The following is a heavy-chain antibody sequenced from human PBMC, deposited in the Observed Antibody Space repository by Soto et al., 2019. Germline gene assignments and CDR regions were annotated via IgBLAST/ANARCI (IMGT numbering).Heavy chain of an antibody. J-gene: IGHJ4*02. V-gene: IGHV4-31*03. CDR2: IYYSGST. D-gene: IGHD2-21*02. CDR3: ARETKMTASFDY. CDR1: GGTISSGGFH. Sequence: SETLSLPCTVFGGTISSGGFHRSLNRQHPGKGLEWIGYIYYSGSTYYNPSLKSRVTISVDTSKNQFSLKLSSVTAADTAVYYCARETKMTASFDYWGQGTLVTVSS.